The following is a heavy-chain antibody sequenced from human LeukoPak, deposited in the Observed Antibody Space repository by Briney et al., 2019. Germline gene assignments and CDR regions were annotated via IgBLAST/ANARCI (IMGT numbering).Heavy chain of an antibody. CDR2: IYSSGTT. Sequence: SETLSLTCTVSGASISSYYWSWIRQPAGKGLEWIGRIYSSGTTIYNPSLKSRVTMSVDTSKNQFSLKLSSVTAADTAVYFCASGSSGYDPWGQGTLVTVSS. CDR1: GASISSYY. CDR3: ASGSSGYDP. J-gene: IGHJ5*02. V-gene: IGHV4-4*07. D-gene: IGHD5-12*01.